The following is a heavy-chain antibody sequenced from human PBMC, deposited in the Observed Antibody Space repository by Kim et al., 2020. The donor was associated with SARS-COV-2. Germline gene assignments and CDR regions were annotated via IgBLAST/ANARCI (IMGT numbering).Heavy chain of an antibody. Sequence: SETLSLTCAVSGGSISSGGYSWSWIRQPPGKGLEWIGYIYYSGSTYYNPSLKSRVTISVDRSKNQFSLKLSSVTAADTAVYYCARGSITMVRGVDAFDIWGQGTMVTVSS. V-gene: IGHV4-30-2*01. CDR1: GGSISSGGYS. CDR2: IYYSGST. D-gene: IGHD3-10*01. J-gene: IGHJ3*02. CDR3: ARGSITMVRGVDAFDI.